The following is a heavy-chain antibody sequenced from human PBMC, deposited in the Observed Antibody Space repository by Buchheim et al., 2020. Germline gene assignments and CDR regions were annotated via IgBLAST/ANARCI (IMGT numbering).Heavy chain of an antibody. D-gene: IGHD2-2*01. Sequence: QVRLVESGGGVVQPGTSLRLSCAASGFTFSSHGMSWVRQAPGKGLEWVGRILHDGSSQYYADSVKGRFTISRDNSKNTLWLQMNSLRAEDTAVYYCAKDYCLGSTCYDGWGQGTL. V-gene: IGHV3-30*18. CDR2: ILHDGSSQ. CDR1: GFTFSSHG. J-gene: IGHJ4*02. CDR3: AKDYCLGSTCYDG.